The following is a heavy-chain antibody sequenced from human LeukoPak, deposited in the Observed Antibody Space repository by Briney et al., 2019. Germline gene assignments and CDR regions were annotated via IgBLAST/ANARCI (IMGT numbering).Heavy chain of an antibody. D-gene: IGHD2-21*02. CDR1: GFIFSSYA. CDR2: ISYDGRNE. V-gene: IGHV3-30*04. Sequence: GGSLRLSCAASGFIFSSYAMHWVRQAPGKGLEWVAFISYDGRNEYYADSVKGRFTISRDNAKNSLYLQMNSLRAEDTAVYYCARDRGNIVVVTAIPDWYFELSGRGTLGTVSS. J-gene: IGHJ2*01. CDR3: ARDRGNIVVVTAIPDWYFEL.